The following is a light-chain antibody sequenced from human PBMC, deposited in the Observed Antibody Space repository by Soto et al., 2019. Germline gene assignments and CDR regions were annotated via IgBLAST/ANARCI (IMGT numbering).Light chain of an antibody. CDR3: QAWDGGTVV. V-gene: IGLV3-1*01. Sequence: ELTRPPSMSVSPGQTATIACSGDKLGDKYVCWYQQKSGESPILVIYQDTKRPSGIPERFSGSNSGSTATLTISGTQSIDEADYYCQAWDGGTVVFGGGTKLTVL. CDR2: QDT. J-gene: IGLJ2*01. CDR1: KLGDKY.